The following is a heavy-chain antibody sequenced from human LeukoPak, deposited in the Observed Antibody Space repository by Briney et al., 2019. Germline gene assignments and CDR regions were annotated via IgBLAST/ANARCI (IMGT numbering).Heavy chain of an antibody. CDR2: ISAYNGNT. V-gene: IGHV1-18*01. CDR3: ARDVLLWFGELFTYYYYGMDV. CDR1: GYTFTSYG. D-gene: IGHD3-10*01. Sequence: GASVEVSCKASGYTFTSYGISWVRQAPGQGLEWMGWISAYNGNTNYAQKLQGRVTMTTDTSTSTAYMELRSLRSGDTAVYYCARDVLLWFGELFTYYYYGMDVWGQGTTVTVSS. J-gene: IGHJ6*02.